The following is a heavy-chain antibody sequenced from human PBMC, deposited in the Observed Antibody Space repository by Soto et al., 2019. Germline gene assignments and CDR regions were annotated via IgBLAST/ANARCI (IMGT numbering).Heavy chain of an antibody. D-gene: IGHD2-21*01. V-gene: IGHV3-23*01. CDR2: MTGSGATI. CDR1: GFTISTFA. J-gene: IGHJ4*02. Sequence: VGSLRLSCAASGFTISTFAMTWVRQAPGKGLESVCGMTGSGATIHYADSVRGRFTISKDNSKNVLFLQMDYLRDEDTAIYYCAKDAVYNDGLWLMDSWGQGTLVTVSS. CDR3: AKDAVYNDGLWLMDS.